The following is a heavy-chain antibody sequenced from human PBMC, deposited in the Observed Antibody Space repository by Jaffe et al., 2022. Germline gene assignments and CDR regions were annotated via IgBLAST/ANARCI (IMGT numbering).Heavy chain of an antibody. CDR2: IYTSGST. J-gene: IGHJ3*02. D-gene: IGHD3-22*01. CDR3: ARGQIPVLDYYDSSGYPDHDAFDI. Sequence: QVQLQESGPGLVKPSQTLSLTCTVSGGSISSGSYYWSWIRQPAGKGLEWIGRIYTSGSTNYNPSLKSRVTISVDTSKNQFSLKLSSVTAADTAVYYCARGQIPVLDYYDSSGYPDHDAFDIWGQGTMVTVSS. CDR1: GGSISSGSYY. V-gene: IGHV4-61*02.